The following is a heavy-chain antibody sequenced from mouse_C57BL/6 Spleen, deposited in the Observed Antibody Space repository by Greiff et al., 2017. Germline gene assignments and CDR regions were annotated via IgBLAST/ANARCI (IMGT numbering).Heavy chain of an antibody. CDR3: ARSRDSSGYNYAMDY. V-gene: IGHV1-81*01. D-gene: IGHD3-2*02. J-gene: IGHJ4*01. CDR1: GYTFTSYG. Sequence: LVESGAELARPGASVKLSCKASGYTFTSYGISWVKQRTGQGLEWIGEIYPRSGNTYYNEKFKGKATLTADKSSSTAYMELRSLTSEDSAVYFCARSRDSSGYNYAMDYWGQGTSVTVSS. CDR2: IYPRSGNT.